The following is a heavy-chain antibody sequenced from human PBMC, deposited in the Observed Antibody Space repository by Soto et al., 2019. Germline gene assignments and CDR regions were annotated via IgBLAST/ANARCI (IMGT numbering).Heavy chain of an antibody. J-gene: IGHJ4*02. Sequence: EVQLLESGGGLLQPGGSLRLSCAASGFTFSNYAMSWVRQAPGKGLEWVSAISGSGGSTYYADSLKGRFTIPRDNSXXTLYLQMDSLRAEDTAVYYCAKDSNWDDLDRRGYYRLRDENWGQGTLVTVSS. CDR2: ISGSGGST. V-gene: IGHV3-23*01. CDR1: GFTFSNYA. CDR3: AKDSNWDDLDRRGYYRLRDEN. D-gene: IGHD3-22*01.